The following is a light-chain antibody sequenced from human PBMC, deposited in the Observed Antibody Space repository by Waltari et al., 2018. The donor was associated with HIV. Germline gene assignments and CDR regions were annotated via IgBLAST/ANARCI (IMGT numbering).Light chain of an antibody. J-gene: IGKJ5*01. CDR3: QQFGSSRIT. Sequence: EIVLTQSPGTLSLSPGERATLSCRASQSFSSSYLAWYQQKPGQAPRLLIYAASSRATGIPDRFSGSGSGTDFTLTISRLEPEDFAVYYCQQFGSSRITFGQGTRLEIK. CDR2: AAS. V-gene: IGKV3-20*01. CDR1: QSFSSSY.